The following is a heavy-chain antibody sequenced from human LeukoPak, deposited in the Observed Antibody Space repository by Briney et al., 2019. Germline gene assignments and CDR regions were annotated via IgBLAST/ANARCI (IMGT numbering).Heavy chain of an antibody. D-gene: IGHD5-12*01. CDR3: ARVGGYSGYMSHYYMDV. CDR1: GASISSYY. CDR2: IYYSGRT. J-gene: IGHJ6*03. V-gene: IGHV4-59*12. Sequence: SETLSLTCTVSGASISSYYWSWIRQSPGKGLEWIGYIYYSGRTNYNPSLKSRVTISVDTSKNQFPLKLTSATAADTAVYYCARVGGYSGYMSHYYMDVWGKGTTVTVPS.